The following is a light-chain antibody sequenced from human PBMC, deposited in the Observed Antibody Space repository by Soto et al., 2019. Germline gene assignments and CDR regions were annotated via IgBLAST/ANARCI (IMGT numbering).Light chain of an antibody. CDR1: SSDVGAYNY. J-gene: IGLJ1*01. CDR2: DVS. V-gene: IGLV2-14*03. Sequence: QSVLTQPASVSGSPGQSIAISCTGTSSDVGAYNYVSWYQHHPGKAPELLLYDVSNRPSGVSDRFSGSRSGNTASLTISALQAEDEADYYCCSYAGSNTHYVFGTGTKLTVL. CDR3: CSYAGSNTHYV.